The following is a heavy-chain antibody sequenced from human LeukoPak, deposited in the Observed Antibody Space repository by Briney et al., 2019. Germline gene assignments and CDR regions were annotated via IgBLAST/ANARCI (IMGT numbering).Heavy chain of an antibody. D-gene: IGHD3-22*01. J-gene: IGHJ6*02. CDR1: GFTFSSYE. Sequence: GGSLRLSCAASGFTFSSYEMNWVRQAPGEGLEWVSYISISGSTVYYADSVKGRFTISRDNAKNSLYLQMNSLRAEDTALYYCARSYYYDSSGYYLEDYYGMDVWGQGTTVTVSS. V-gene: IGHV3-48*03. CDR3: ARSYYYDSSGYYLEDYYGMDV. CDR2: ISISGSTV.